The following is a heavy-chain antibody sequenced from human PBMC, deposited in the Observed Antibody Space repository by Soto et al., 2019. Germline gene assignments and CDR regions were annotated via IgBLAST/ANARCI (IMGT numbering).Heavy chain of an antibody. CDR3: VKDYSSGWTYYCDIDF. J-gene: IGHJ6*02. D-gene: IGHD6-19*01. Sequence: LSCAASAFTFTGYGMHWVRQARAKGLEWVEVISYDGRNKYYADAVKGPFTISRDNSTLKLYMKMSSLKDADAAVYDSVKDYSSGWTYYCDIDFWGQGTTVTVSS. CDR1: AFTFTGYG. V-gene: IGHV3-30*18. CDR2: ISYDGRNK.